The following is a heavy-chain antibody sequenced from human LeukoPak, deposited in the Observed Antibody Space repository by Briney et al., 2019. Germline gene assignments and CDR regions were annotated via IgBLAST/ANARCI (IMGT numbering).Heavy chain of an antibody. CDR2: MNPNSGNT. CDR1: GYTFTSYD. D-gene: IGHD2-2*01. J-gene: IGHJ5*02. V-gene: IGHV1-8*01. Sequence: ASVKVSCKASGYTFTSYDINWVRQATGQGLEWMGWMNPNSGNTGYAQKFQGRVTMTRNTSISTAYMELSGLRSEDTAVYYCARVVPAATSYGNWFDPWGQGTLVTVSS. CDR3: ARVVPAATSYGNWFDP.